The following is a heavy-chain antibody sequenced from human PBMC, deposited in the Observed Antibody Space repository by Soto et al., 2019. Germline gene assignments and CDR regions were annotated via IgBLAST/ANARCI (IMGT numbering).Heavy chain of an antibody. CDR1: GYTFTDYG. D-gene: IGHD1-26*01. V-gene: IGHV1-18*01. CDR3: ASGDLLTFFDY. CDR2: ISAYNGNT. J-gene: IGHJ4*02. Sequence: GASVKVSCKASGYTFTDYGIRWVRQAPGQGLEWMGWISAYNGNTNYAQKLQGRVTMTTDTSTSTAYMELRSLRSDDTAVYYCASGDLLTFFDYWGQGTLVTVSS.